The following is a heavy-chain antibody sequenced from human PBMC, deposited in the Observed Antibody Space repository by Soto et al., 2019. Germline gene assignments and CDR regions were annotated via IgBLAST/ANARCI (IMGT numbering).Heavy chain of an antibody. CDR1: GYSFTSYW. CDR3: ARQDGSYYYYYGMDV. J-gene: IGHJ6*02. Sequence: GESLKISCKGSGYSFTSYWIGWVRQMPGKVLLWFGIFFPCDSVTRYILSFHGQVTISADKSFSTAYLQWSSLKASDTAMYYCARQDGSYYYYYGMDVWGQGTTVTVSS. V-gene: IGHV5-51*01. CDR2: FFPCDSVT.